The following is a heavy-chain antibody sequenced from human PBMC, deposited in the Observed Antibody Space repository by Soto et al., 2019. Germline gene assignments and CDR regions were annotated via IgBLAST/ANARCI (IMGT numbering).Heavy chain of an antibody. J-gene: IGHJ4*02. D-gene: IGHD3-10*01. CDR2: VYYSGST. CDR3: ARHNYGSGSTYFDY. CDR1: GDSITSYN. Sequence: PSETLSLTCTVSGDSITSYNWNLLRQPPGKALEWIGYVYYSGSTNYNPSLKSRVTISVDTSKNQFSLKLNSMTAADTAVYYCARHNYGSGSTYFDYWGQGTLVTVSS. V-gene: IGHV4-59*08.